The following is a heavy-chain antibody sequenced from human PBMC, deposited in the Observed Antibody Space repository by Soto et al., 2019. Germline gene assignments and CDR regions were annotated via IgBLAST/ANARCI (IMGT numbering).Heavy chain of an antibody. J-gene: IGHJ6*02. CDR2: ISSGGGTT. CDR1: VFSFRNYA. CDR3: AKLKGGIGRFYGMEA. D-gene: IGHD3-3*01. V-gene: IGHV3-23*04. Sequence: DEQLVESGGGSLQPGGSLRLSCAASVFSFRNYAMTWVRQSPGKGLEWVSLISSGGGTTNYADSVKGRFSISRDNSQNMLYLQMNGLRGEDTALYYCAKLKGGIGRFYGMEAWGQGNMVIVSS.